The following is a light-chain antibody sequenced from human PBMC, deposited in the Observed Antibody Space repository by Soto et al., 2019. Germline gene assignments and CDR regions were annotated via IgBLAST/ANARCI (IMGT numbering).Light chain of an antibody. CDR1: QSVSSY. J-gene: IGKJ2*01. CDR2: DAS. CDR3: QQYSNWPPLYT. V-gene: IGKV3-15*01. Sequence: EIVMTQSPATLSVSPGERATLSCRASQSVSSYLAWYQQKPGLPPGLLIYDASTRATGIPDRFSGSGSGTDCTLTNSSLQSADFAVYYCQQYSNWPPLYTFGRGTKLEIK.